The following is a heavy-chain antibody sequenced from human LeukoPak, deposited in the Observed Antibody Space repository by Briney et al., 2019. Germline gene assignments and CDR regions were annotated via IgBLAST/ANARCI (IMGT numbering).Heavy chain of an antibody. V-gene: IGHV4-4*02. Sequence: PSGTLSLTCAVSGGSIKSNNWWSWVRQPPGKGLEWIGEIYHSGSTNYNPSLKSRVTVSVDKSKNQFSLKLSSVTAADTAVYYCASPQYSSGWSLYYGMDVWGQGTTVTVSS. D-gene: IGHD6-19*01. J-gene: IGHJ6*02. CDR1: GGSIKSNNW. CDR3: ASPQYSSGWSLYYGMDV. CDR2: IYHSGST.